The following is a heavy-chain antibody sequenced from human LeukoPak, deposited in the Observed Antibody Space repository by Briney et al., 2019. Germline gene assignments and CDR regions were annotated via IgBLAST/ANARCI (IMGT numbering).Heavy chain of an antibody. Sequence: ASVKVSCKASGYTFTSYYMHWVRQAPGQGLEWMGWINPNSGGTNYAQKFQGRVTMTRDTSISTAYMELSRLRSDDTAVYYCAREQQLVEYYYMDVWGKGTTVTISS. J-gene: IGHJ6*03. CDR3: AREQQLVEYYYMDV. D-gene: IGHD6-13*01. CDR2: INPNSGGT. V-gene: IGHV1-2*02. CDR1: GYTFTSYY.